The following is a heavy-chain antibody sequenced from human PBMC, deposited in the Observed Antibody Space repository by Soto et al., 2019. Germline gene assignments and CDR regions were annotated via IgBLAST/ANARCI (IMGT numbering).Heavy chain of an antibody. CDR1: GFTFSSYG. Sequence: GGSLRLSCAASGFTFSSYGMHWVRQAPGKGLEWVAVIWYDGSNKYYADSVKGRFTISRDNSKNTLYLQMNSLRAEDTAVYYCARDSGGSSLDYYGMDVWGQGTTVTVSS. V-gene: IGHV3-33*01. CDR2: IWYDGSNK. J-gene: IGHJ6*02. CDR3: ARDSGGSSLDYYGMDV. D-gene: IGHD2-15*01.